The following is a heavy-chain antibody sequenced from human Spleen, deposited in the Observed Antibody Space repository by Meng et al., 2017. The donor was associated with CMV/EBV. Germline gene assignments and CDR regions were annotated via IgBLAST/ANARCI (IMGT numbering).Heavy chain of an antibody. D-gene: IGHD1-26*01. Sequence: SCAASGFTFDDYAMHWVRQAPGKGLEWVSGVSWNSGTVTYAGSVKGRFTISRDNAKNSLYLQMNSLRAEDTAVYYCAREAEVNGNDYWGQGTLVTVSS. J-gene: IGHJ4*02. CDR3: AREAEVNGNDY. CDR1: GFTFDDYA. CDR2: VSWNSGTV. V-gene: IGHV3-9*01.